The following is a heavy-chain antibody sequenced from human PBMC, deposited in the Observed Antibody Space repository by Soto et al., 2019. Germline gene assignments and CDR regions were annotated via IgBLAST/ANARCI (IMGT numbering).Heavy chain of an antibody. CDR1: GYSFTSYW. D-gene: IGHD2-8*01. CDR3: ARRARPLGRRTLGYCTTGVCARNYYYYYGMEV. V-gene: IGHV5-51*01. J-gene: IGHJ6*02. Sequence: GESLKISCKGSGYSFTSYWIGWMRQMPGKGLEWMGIIYPGDSDTRYSPSFQGQVTISAAKSISTAYLQWGSLKASDTAMYYCARRARPLGRRTLGYCTTGVCARNYYYYYGMEVWGRGTRVTVSS. CDR2: IYPGDSDT.